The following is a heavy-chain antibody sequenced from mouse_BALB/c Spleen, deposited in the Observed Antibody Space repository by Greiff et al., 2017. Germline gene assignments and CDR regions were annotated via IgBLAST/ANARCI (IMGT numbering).Heavy chain of an antibody. Sequence: EVTVEESGPGLVKPSQSLSLTCTVTGYSITSHFAWNWIRQIPGNILEWMGNISFSGSTGYNPSLKSRISITRDTSKNRFFLHLNSVTSEDTATYYCARRGDWYFDVWGAGTTVTVSS. V-gene: IGHV3-2*02. J-gene: IGHJ1*01. CDR1: GYSITSHFA. CDR3: ARRGDWYFDV. CDR2: ISFSGST.